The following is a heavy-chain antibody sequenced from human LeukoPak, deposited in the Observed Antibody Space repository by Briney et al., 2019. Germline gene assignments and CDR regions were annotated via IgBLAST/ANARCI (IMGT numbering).Heavy chain of an antibody. Sequence: ASVKVSCKASGYTFTSYDINWVRQATGQGLEWMGWMNPNSGNTGYAQKFQGRVTMTRNTSISTAYMGLSSLRSEDTAVYYCAHGGYSYGEFDYWGQGTLVTVSS. CDR3: AHGGYSYGEFDY. CDR1: GYTFTSYD. D-gene: IGHD5-18*01. J-gene: IGHJ4*02. CDR2: MNPNSGNT. V-gene: IGHV1-8*01.